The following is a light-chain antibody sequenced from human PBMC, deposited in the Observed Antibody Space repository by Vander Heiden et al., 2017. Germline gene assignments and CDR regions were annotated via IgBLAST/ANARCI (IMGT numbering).Light chain of an antibody. Sequence: PGHTVTISCTGSSRDVGDYHFVSWYQQHPGKAPKLIIYDVDKRPSGISNRFSGSKSDKTASLTISGLQAEDEADYYCSSYTTRSTPYVFGTGTKVTV. V-gene: IGLV2-14*03. CDR1: SRDVGDYHF. J-gene: IGLJ1*01. CDR2: DVD. CDR3: SSYTTRSTPYV.